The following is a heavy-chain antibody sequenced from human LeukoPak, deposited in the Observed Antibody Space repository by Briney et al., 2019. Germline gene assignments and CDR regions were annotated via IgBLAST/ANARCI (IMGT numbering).Heavy chain of an antibody. V-gene: IGHV3-30-3*01. CDR1: GLTFSTRV. Sequence: GGSLRLSCTASGLTFSTRVMHWVRQAPGKGLEWVAVISYDGSNKYYADSVKGRFTISRDNSKNTLYLQMNSLRAEDTAVYYCARGSGPENWLDPWGQGTLVTVSS. J-gene: IGHJ5*02. CDR2: ISYDGSNK. D-gene: IGHD3-10*01. CDR3: ARGSGPENWLDP.